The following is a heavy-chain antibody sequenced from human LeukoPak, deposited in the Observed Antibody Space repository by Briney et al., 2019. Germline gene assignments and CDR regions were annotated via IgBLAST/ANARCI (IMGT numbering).Heavy chain of an antibody. D-gene: IGHD6-19*01. J-gene: IGHJ4*02. CDR2: ISSSGITI. CDR1: GFTFSSYE. Sequence: GGPLRLSCAASGFTFSSYEMKWVRQAPGKGMERISYISSSGITIYYTDSVKGRFTISRDNAKNSLYLQMNSLRAEDTAVYYCAAAVAGTLQEVDYWGQGTLVTVSS. V-gene: IGHV3-48*03. CDR3: AAAVAGTLQEVDY.